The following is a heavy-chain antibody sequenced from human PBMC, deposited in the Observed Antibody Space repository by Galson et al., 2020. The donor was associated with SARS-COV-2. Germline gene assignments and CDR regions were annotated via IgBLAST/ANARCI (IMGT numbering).Heavy chain of an antibody. V-gene: IGHV1-2*02. D-gene: IGHD1-1*01. J-gene: IGHJ4*02. CDR1: GYTFTGYY. Sequence: ASVKVSCKASGYTFTGYYMHWVRQAPGQGLAWMGWINPNSGGTNYAQKFQGRVTMTRDTSISTAYMELSRLRSDDTAVYYCARSRGTHNHPFGYWGQGTLVTVSS. CDR3: ARSRGTHNHPFGY. CDR2: INPNSGGT.